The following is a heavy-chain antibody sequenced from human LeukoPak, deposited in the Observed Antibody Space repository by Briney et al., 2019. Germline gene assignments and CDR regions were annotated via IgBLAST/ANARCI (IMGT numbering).Heavy chain of an antibody. V-gene: IGHV3-23*01. CDR2: ISSSGGNT. D-gene: IGHD3-3*01. Sequence: GGSLRLSCAVSGFTSSSYAMTWVRQAPGKGLEWVSGISSSGGNTSYADFVRGRCTMSRDNSQNTVYLQMNSLSAEDTAIYYCANGWGGYYADSWGQGTLVTVSS. J-gene: IGHJ4*02. CDR1: GFTSSSYA. CDR3: ANGWGGYYADS.